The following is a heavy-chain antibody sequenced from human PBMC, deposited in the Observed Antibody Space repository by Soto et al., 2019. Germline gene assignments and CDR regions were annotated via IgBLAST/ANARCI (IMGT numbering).Heavy chain of an antibody. J-gene: IGHJ6*03. CDR1: GFTFSSYW. Sequence: GGSLRLSCAASGFTFSSYWMHWVRQAPGKGLVWVSRINSDGSSTSYADSVKGRFTISRDNAKNTLYLQMNSLRAEDTAVYYCARDRVYCSSTSCYYYYMDVWGKGTTVTVSS. CDR2: INSDGSST. D-gene: IGHD2-2*01. CDR3: ARDRVYCSSTSCYYYYMDV. V-gene: IGHV3-74*01.